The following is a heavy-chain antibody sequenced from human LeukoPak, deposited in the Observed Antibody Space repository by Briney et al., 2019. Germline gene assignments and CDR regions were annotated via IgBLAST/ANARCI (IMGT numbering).Heavy chain of an antibody. D-gene: IGHD4-23*01. J-gene: IGHJ4*02. CDR3: ARARQRDGGNREIFDY. CDR1: GGSISSYY. V-gene: IGHV4-59*01. Sequence: SETLFLTCTVSGGSISSYYWSWIRQPPGKGLEWLGYIYYSGTTNYNPSLKSRVTILVDTSKNQFSLKLSSVTAADTAVYYCARARQRDGGNREIFDYWGQGTLVTVSS. CDR2: IYYSGTT.